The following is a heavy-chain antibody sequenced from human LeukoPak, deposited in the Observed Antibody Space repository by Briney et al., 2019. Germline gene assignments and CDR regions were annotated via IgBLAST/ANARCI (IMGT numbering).Heavy chain of an antibody. Sequence: GGSLRLSCAASGFTFSSYSMNWVRQAPGKGLEWVSYISSSSSTIYYADSVKGRFTISRDNAKNSLYLQMNSLRAEDTAVYYCARFQYYDILTGYYTHDAFDIWGQGTMVTVSS. J-gene: IGHJ3*02. CDR1: GFTFSSYS. CDR3: ARFQYYDILTGYYTHDAFDI. D-gene: IGHD3-9*01. CDR2: ISSSSSTI. V-gene: IGHV3-48*04.